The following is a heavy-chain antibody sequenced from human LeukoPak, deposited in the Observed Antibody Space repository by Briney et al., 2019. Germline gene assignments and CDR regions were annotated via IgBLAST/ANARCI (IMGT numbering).Heavy chain of an antibody. Sequence: GGSRRLSCAASGFTFSTYTMNWVRQAPGKGLELVSSISRYSNYIYYADSVRGRFTISRDNVKSLLYLQMNSLRAEDTAVYHCARDRDFDCFGIEYWGQGTLLTVSS. D-gene: IGHD3-9*01. CDR3: ARDRDFDCFGIEY. CDR2: ISRYSNYI. V-gene: IGHV3-21*06. CDR1: GFTFSTYT. J-gene: IGHJ4*01.